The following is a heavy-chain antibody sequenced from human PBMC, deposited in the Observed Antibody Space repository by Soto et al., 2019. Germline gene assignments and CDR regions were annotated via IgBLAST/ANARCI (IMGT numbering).Heavy chain of an antibody. Sequence: QVQLVESGGGVVQPGRSLRLSCAASGFTFSSYAMHWVRQAPGKGLEWVAVISYDGSNKYYADSVKGRFTISRDNSKNTLYLQMNSLRAEDTAVYYCARGGAPDIVLMVYAIAYYYGMDGWGQGTTVTVSS. CDR3: ARGGAPDIVLMVYAIAYYYGMDG. J-gene: IGHJ6*02. CDR2: ISYDGSNK. CDR1: GFTFSSYA. V-gene: IGHV3-30-3*01. D-gene: IGHD2-8*01.